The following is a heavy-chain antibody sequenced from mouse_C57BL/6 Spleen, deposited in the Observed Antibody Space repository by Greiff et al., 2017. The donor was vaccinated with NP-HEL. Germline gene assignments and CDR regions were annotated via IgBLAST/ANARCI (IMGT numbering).Heavy chain of an antibody. Sequence: QVQLQQPGAELVKPGASVKLSCKASGYTFTSYWMHWVKQRPGQGLEWIGMIHPNSGSTNYNEKFKSKATLTVDKSSSTAYMQLSSLTSEDSAVYYCARSPAQATNFDYWGQGTTLTVSS. D-gene: IGHD3-2*02. CDR3: ARSPAQATNFDY. J-gene: IGHJ2*01. V-gene: IGHV1-64*01. CDR2: IHPNSGST. CDR1: GYTFTSYW.